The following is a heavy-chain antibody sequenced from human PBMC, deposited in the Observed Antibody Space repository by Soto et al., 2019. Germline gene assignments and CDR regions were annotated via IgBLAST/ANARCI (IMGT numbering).Heavy chain of an antibody. Sequence: EVQLLESGGGLVQPGGSLRLSCAASGFTFSSHVMNWVRQAPGKGLEWVAAISGGGGTTYYGDSVEGRVTMSRDNSKNTLYLQMNSLRADDTAVYYCARGPRAPPPHDYGMDVWGQGTTVTVSS. CDR3: ARGPRAPPPHDYGMDV. J-gene: IGHJ6*02. CDR1: GFTFSSHV. CDR2: ISGGGGTT. V-gene: IGHV3-23*01.